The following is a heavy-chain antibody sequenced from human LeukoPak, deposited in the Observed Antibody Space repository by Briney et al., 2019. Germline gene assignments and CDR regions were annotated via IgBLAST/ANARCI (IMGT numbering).Heavy chain of an antibody. J-gene: IGHJ4*02. CDR2: ISYDGSNK. Sequence: GGSLRLSCAASGFTFSSYAMHWVRQAPGKGLEWVAVISYDGSNKYYADPVKGRFTISRDNSKNTLYLQMNSLRAEDTAVYYCARKEDILTGYFDYWGQGTLVTVSS. CDR3: ARKEDILTGYFDY. D-gene: IGHD3-9*01. CDR1: GFTFSSYA. V-gene: IGHV3-30-3*01.